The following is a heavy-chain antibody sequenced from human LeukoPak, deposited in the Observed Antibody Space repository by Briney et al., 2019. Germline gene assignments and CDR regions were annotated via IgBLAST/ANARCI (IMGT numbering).Heavy chain of an antibody. J-gene: IGHJ4*02. D-gene: IGHD3-22*01. CDR2: IWYDGSNK. V-gene: IGHV3-33*01. Sequence: GGSLRLSCAASGFTFSSYGMHWVRQAPGKGLEWVAVIWYDGSNKYYADSVKGRFTISRDNSKNTLYLQMNSLRAEDTAVYYCARDVYDSSGYYYVAIDYWGQGTLVTVSS. CDR3: ARDVYDSSGYYYVAIDY. CDR1: GFTFSSYG.